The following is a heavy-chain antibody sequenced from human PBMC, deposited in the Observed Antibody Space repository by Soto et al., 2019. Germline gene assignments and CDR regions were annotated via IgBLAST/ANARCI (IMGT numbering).Heavy chain of an antibody. CDR1: GDSLSTYY. J-gene: IGHJ4*02. V-gene: IGHV4-4*07. D-gene: IGHD3-16*02. CDR3: ARESVSGTYRFDS. Sequence: PWETLSLTCTVSGDSLSTYYWSWIRQPAGERLEWIGRIHDTGRTNNNPSLKSRVTMSVDTSKNQFTLRGNSETAADTAVYYCARESVSGTYRFDSWGQGTLVTVS. CDR2: IHDTGRT.